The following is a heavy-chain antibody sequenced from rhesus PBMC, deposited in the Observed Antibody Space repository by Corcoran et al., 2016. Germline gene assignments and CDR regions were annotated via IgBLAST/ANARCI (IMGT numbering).Heavy chain of an antibody. CDR2: TSYSGST. D-gene: IGHD2-8*01. Sequence: QVQLQESGPGLVKPSETLSLTCAVSGSSIISGYFWSWIRQPPGTGLEYIGDTSYSGSTSYTPSLKTRVTISKDTSHNLFSLELASVTAADTAVYYCARHGDCGGGVCYGYHFDYWGQGVLVTVSS. CDR1: GSSIISGYF. J-gene: IGHJ4*01. V-gene: IGHV4-99*01. CDR3: ARHGDCGGGVCYGYHFDY.